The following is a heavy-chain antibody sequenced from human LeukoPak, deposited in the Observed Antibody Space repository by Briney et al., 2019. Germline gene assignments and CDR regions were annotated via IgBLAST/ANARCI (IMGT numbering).Heavy chain of an antibody. V-gene: IGHV3-7*01. J-gene: IGHJ4*02. D-gene: IGHD1-26*01. CDR1: GFTFSSYW. CDR2: IKQDGSEK. Sequence: PGGSLRLSCAASGFTFSSYWMSWVRQARGKGLEWVANIKQDGSEKYYVDSVKGRFTISRDNAKNSLYLQMNSLRAEDTAVYYCARDLTGYSGSYSDYWGQGTLVTVSS. CDR3: ARDLTGYSGSYSDY.